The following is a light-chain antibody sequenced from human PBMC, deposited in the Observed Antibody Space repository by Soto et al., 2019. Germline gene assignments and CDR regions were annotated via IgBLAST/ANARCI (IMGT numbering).Light chain of an antibody. V-gene: IGKV3-11*01. J-gene: IGKJ4*01. CDR1: QSVGNF. Sequence: EIGLAQSPATLSLSPGERATLSCRASQSVGNFLAWYQHRPGQAPRLLILNASTRATGIPPRFSGSGSGTDFTLTSSRLEPEEFAGYYCQQPRNWPLTFGGGTKVEIK. CDR3: QQPRNWPLT. CDR2: NAS.